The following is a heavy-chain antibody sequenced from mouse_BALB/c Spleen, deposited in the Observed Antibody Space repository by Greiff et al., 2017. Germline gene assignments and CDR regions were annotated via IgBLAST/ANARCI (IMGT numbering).Heavy chain of an antibody. J-gene: IGHJ3*01. D-gene: IGHD2-10*02. Sequence: VQLQESGAELAKPGASVKMSCKASGYTFTSYWMHWVKQRPGQGLEWIGYINPSTGYTEYNQKFKDKATLTADKSSSTAYMQLSSLTSEDSAVYYCARTYGNSWFAYWGQGTLVTVSA. V-gene: IGHV1-7*01. CDR1: GYTFTSYW. CDR2: INPSTGYT. CDR3: ARTYGNSWFAY.